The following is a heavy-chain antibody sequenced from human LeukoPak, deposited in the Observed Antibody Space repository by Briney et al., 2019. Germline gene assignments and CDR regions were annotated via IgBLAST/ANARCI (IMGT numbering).Heavy chain of an antibody. J-gene: IGHJ4*02. CDR3: AREGNYDFWSGYYKPGL. Sequence: SETLSLTCTVSGGSISSGDYYWSWIRQPPGTGLEWAGYIYYSGSTYYNPSLKSRVTISVDTSKNQFSLKLSSVTAADTAVYYCAREGNYDFWSGYYKPGLWGQGTLVTVSS. CDR2: IYYSGST. CDR1: GGSISSGDYY. D-gene: IGHD3-3*01. V-gene: IGHV4-30-4*08.